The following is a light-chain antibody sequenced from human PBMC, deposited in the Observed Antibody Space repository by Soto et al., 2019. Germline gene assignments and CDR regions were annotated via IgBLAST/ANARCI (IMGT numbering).Light chain of an antibody. Sequence: DIQMTQSPSSLSASVGDRVTITCRASQSIITYLNWYQQKPGKAPKLLIYAASNLQSGVPSRFSGSRSGTDFTLTISSLQPEDFATYYCQQNYNIPPTFGQGTKVDIK. CDR2: AAS. CDR1: QSIITY. CDR3: QQNYNIPPT. V-gene: IGKV1-39*01. J-gene: IGKJ1*01.